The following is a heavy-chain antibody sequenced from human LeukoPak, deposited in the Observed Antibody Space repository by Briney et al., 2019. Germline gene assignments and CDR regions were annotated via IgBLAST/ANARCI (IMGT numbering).Heavy chain of an antibody. J-gene: IGHJ4*02. V-gene: IGHV3-21*01. CDR2: ISSSSSYI. D-gene: IGHD4-17*01. CDR3: AREDGDYAGGY. Sequence: GGSLRLSCAASGFTFSNAWMSWVRQAPGKGLEWVSSISSSSSYIYYADSVKGRFTISRDNAKNSLYLQMNSLRAEDTAVYYCAREDGDYAGGYWGQGTLVTVSS. CDR1: GFTFSNAW.